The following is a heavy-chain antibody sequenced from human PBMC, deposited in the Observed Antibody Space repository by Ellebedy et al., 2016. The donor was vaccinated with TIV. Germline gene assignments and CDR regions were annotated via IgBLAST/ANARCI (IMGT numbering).Heavy chain of an antibody. J-gene: IGHJ4*02. CDR2: MNPNSANT. V-gene: IGHV1-8*02. D-gene: IGHD2/OR15-2a*01. CDR1: GATFSSYA. Sequence: AASVKVSCKASGATFSSYAISWVRQATGQGLEWMGWMNPNSANTGLAEKFRYRVTLTGDTSTDTAYMELNGLRSEDTAVYYCARARRTLLWADNWGQGTLLTVSS. CDR3: ARARRTLLWADN.